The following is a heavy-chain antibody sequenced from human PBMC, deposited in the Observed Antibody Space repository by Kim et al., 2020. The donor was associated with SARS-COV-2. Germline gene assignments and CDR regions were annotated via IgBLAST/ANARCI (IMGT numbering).Heavy chain of an antibody. V-gene: IGHV3-15*01. CDR1: GFTFSNAW. Sequence: GVSLRLSCAASGFTFSNAWMSWVRQAPGKGLEWVGRIKSKTDGGTTDYAAPVKGRFTISRDDSKNTLYLQMNSLKTEDTAVYYCTTEYCSGGSCYSYYYYYGMDVWGQGTTVTVSS. CDR2: IKSKTDGGTT. D-gene: IGHD2-15*01. J-gene: IGHJ6*02. CDR3: TTEYCSGGSCYSYYYYYGMDV.